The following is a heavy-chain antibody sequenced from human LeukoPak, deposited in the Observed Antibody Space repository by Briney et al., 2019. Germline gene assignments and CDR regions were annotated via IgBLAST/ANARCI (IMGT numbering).Heavy chain of an antibody. J-gene: IGHJ4*02. D-gene: IGHD3-22*01. CDR2: INHSGST. CDR3: ARVHYYDSSGYPHFDY. Sequence: SETLSLTCAVYGGSSSGYYWSWIRQPPGKGLEWIGEINHSGSTNYNPSLKSRVTISVDTSKNQFSLKLSSVTPADTAVYYCARVHYYDSSGYPHFDYWGQGTLVTVSS. V-gene: IGHV4-34*01. CDR1: GGSSSGYY.